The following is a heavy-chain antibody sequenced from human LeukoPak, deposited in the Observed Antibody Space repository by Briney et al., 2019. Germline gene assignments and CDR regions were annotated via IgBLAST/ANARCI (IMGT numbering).Heavy chain of an antibody. CDR1: GFTFSSYA. Sequence: QTGGSLRLSCAASGFTFSSYALSWVRQAPGKGREWVSAISGSGGSTFYADSVKGRFTISRDNSKNKLYLQMNSLRAEDTAVYFCAKDSVGGWPKRGMDVWGKGTTVTVSS. CDR2: ISGSGGST. J-gene: IGHJ6*03. D-gene: IGHD3-16*01. CDR3: AKDSVGGWPKRGMDV. V-gene: IGHV3-23*01.